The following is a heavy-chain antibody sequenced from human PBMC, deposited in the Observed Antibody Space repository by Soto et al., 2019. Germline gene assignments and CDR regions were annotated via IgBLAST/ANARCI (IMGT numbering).Heavy chain of an antibody. V-gene: IGHV3-30-3*01. CDR2: ISYDGSNK. J-gene: IGHJ3*02. Sequence: PGGSLRLSCAASGFTFSSYAMHWVRQAPGKGLEWVAVISYDGSNKYYADSVKGRFTISRDNSKNTLYLQMNSLRVGDTAVYYCARGNSGSYEGHDAFDIWGQGTMVTVSS. D-gene: IGHD1-26*01. CDR1: GFTFSSYA. CDR3: ARGNSGSYEGHDAFDI.